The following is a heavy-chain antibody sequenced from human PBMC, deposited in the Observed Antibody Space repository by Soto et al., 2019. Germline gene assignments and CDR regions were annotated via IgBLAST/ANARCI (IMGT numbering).Heavy chain of an antibody. CDR2: ISYDGSNK. V-gene: IGHV3-30-3*01. J-gene: IGHJ5*02. CDR1: GFTFSSYA. CDR3: ATSNRDNWFDP. Sequence: PGGSLRLSCAASGFTFSSYAMHWVRQAPGKGLEWVAVISYDGSNKYYADSVKGRFTISRDNSKNTLYLQMNSLRAEDTAVYYCATSNRDNWFDPWGQGTLVTVSS.